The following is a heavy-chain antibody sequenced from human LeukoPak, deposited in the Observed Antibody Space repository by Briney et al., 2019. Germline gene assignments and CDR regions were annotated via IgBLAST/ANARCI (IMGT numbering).Heavy chain of an antibody. CDR2: INPSGGST. Sequence: ASVKVSCTASGYTFTSYYMHWVRQAPGQGLEWMGIINPSGGSTSYAQKFQGRVTMTRDTSTSTVYMELSSLRSEDTAVYYCARDENYSSGWYGLAYYYGMDVWGQGTTVTVSS. V-gene: IGHV1-46*01. CDR3: ARDENYSSGWYGLAYYYGMDV. D-gene: IGHD6-19*01. CDR1: GYTFTSYY. J-gene: IGHJ6*02.